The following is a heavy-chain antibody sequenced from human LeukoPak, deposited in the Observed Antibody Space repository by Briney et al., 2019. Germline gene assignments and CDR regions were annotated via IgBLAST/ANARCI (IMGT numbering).Heavy chain of an antibody. J-gene: IGHJ4*02. V-gene: IGHV4-38-2*02. CDR3: ARERSTSCYDY. D-gene: IGHD2-2*01. CDR2: IYHSGST. Sequence: SETLSLTCTVSGYSISSGYYWGWIRQPPGKGLEWIGSIYHSGSTYYNPSLKSRVTISVDTSKNQFSLKLSSVTAADTAVYYCARERSTSCYDYWGQGTLVTVSS. CDR1: GYSISSGYY.